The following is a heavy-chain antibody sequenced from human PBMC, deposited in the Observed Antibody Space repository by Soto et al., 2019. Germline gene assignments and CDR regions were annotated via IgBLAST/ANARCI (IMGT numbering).Heavy chain of an antibody. Sequence: GGSLRLSCAASGFTFSSYDMHWVRQATGKGLEWVSAIGTAGDTYYPGSVKGRFTISRENAKNSLYLQMNSLRAGDTAVYYCARDSRCSGGSCYYYYYGMDVWGQGTTVTVSS. CDR2: IGTAGDT. D-gene: IGHD2-15*01. J-gene: IGHJ6*02. CDR1: GFTFSSYD. V-gene: IGHV3-13*01. CDR3: ARDSRCSGGSCYYYYYGMDV.